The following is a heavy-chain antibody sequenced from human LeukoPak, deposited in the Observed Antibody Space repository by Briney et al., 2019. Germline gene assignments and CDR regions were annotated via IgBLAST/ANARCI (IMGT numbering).Heavy chain of an antibody. CDR2: ISGSGGST. J-gene: IGHJ4*02. V-gene: IGHV3-23*01. CDR1: GFTFSNYW. Sequence: PGGSLRLSCAASGFTFSNYWMSWVRQAPGKGLEWVSAISGSGGSTYYADSVKGRFTISRDNSKNTLYLQMNSLRAEDTAVYYCAKVQTSIAVAGDFDYWGQGTLVTVSS. D-gene: IGHD6-19*01. CDR3: AKVQTSIAVAGDFDY.